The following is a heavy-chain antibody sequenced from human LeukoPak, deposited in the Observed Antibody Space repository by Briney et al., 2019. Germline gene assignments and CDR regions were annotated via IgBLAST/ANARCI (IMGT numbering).Heavy chain of an antibody. CDR3: ARERKYDSNFDY. J-gene: IGHJ4*02. Sequence: SGGSLRLSCAASGFTFSSYGMHWVRQPPGKGLVWVSRIKNDGSTTTYADSVKGRSTVSRDNAKNTLYLQMNSLRAEDTAVYYCARERKYDSNFDYWGQGALVTVSS. D-gene: IGHD1-1*01. CDR1: GFTFSSYG. V-gene: IGHV3-74*01. CDR2: IKNDGSTT.